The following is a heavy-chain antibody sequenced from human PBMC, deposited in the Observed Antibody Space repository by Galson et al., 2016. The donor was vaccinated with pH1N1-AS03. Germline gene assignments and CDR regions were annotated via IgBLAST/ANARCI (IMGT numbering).Heavy chain of an antibody. D-gene: IGHD1-26*01. CDR3: ARGAGWETSE. CDR2: TKNNGAT. V-gene: IGHV4-59*01. CDR1: PYSITHDY. Sequence: SETLSLTCSVSPYSITHDYWHWIRQPPGGGLQWIGLTKNNGATHYNPSLQSRVTISIDTSKNQFSLKVYSVTAADAAIYYCARGAGWETSEWGQGTLVTVSS. J-gene: IGHJ4*02.